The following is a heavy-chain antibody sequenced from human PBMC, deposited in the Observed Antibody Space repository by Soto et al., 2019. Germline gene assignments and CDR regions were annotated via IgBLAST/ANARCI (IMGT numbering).Heavy chain of an antibody. CDR2: MSYDGSNE. CDR3: AKVGSHTFDS. V-gene: IGHV3-30*18. J-gene: IGHJ4*02. Sequence: QVQLVESGGGVVQPGRSLRLSCAASGFTFSNYAMHWVRQAPGKGLEWVALMSYDGSNEYYADSVKGRVTISRDNSKNTLSVQMTSLRVWDTAVYYCAKVGSHTFDSGGQGTLVTVSS. D-gene: IGHD2-15*01. CDR1: GFTFSNYA.